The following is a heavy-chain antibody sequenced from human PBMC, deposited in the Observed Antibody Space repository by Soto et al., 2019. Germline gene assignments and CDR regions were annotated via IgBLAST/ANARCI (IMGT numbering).Heavy chain of an antibody. CDR2: IYSGGST. CDR1: GFTVSSNY. J-gene: IGHJ6*02. V-gene: IGHV3-53*01. CDR3: ARDYCSSTSCYIDYYYGMDV. D-gene: IGHD2-2*02. Sequence: EVQLVESGGGLIQPGGSLRLSCAASGFTVSSNYMSWVRQAPGKGLEWVSVIYSGGSTYYADSVKGRFTISRDNSKNTLYLQMNSLRAEDTAVYYCARDYCSSTSCYIDYYYGMDVWGQGTTVTVSS.